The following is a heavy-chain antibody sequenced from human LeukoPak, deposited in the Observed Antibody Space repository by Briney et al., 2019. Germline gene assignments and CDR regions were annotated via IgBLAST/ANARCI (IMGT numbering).Heavy chain of an antibody. J-gene: IGHJ2*01. CDR3: AKDWTGTKPFDL. CDR2: ISGSGGKT. V-gene: IGHV3-23*01. D-gene: IGHD3/OR15-3a*01. CDR1: GFTFSSYA. Sequence: GGSLRLSCAASGFTFSSYAMSWVRQAPGKGLEWGSGISGSGGKTYYADSVKGRFTISRDNFKNTLYLQMNSLRAEDTVVYYCAKDWTGTKPFDLWGRGTLVTVSS.